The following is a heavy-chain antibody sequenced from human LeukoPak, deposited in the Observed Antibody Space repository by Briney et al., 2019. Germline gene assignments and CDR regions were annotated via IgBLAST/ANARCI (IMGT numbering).Heavy chain of an antibody. D-gene: IGHD6-13*01. CDR3: ARDLSAYSPRYYYYYGIDV. V-gene: IGHV6-1*01. CDR2: TYYRSKWYN. J-gene: IGHJ6*02. CDR1: GDSVSSNSAA. Sequence: SQTLSLTCAISGDSVSSNSAAWNWIRQSPSRGLELLGRTYYRSKWYNDYAVSVKSRITINPDTSKNQFSLQLNSVTPEDTAVYYCARDLSAYSPRYYYYYGIDVWGQGTTVTVSS.